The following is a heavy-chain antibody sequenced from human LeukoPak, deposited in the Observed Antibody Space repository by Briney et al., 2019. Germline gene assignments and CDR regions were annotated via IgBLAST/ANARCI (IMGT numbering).Heavy chain of an antibody. CDR3: ARVSTDLRYFGFFDY. Sequence: PSETLSLTCTVSGGSISSSSYYWGWIRQPPGKGLEWIGSIYYSGSTYYNPSLKSRVTISVDTSKNQFSLKLSSVTAADTAVYYCARVSTDLRYFGFFDYWGQGTLVTVSP. V-gene: IGHV4-39*07. D-gene: IGHD3-9*01. J-gene: IGHJ4*02. CDR2: IYYSGST. CDR1: GGSISSSSYY.